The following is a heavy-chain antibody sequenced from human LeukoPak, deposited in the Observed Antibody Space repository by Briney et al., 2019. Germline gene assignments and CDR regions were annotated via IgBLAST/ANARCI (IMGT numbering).Heavy chain of an antibody. J-gene: IGHJ4*02. CDR2: ISYDGSNK. V-gene: IGHV3-30*03. D-gene: IGHD3-22*01. CDR3: TRHSSYYDSSGYYSY. Sequence: GGSLRLSCAASGFTFSSYGMHWVRQAPGKGLEWVAVISYDGSNKYYADSVKGRFTISRDNSKNTAYLQMNSLKTEDTAVYFCTRHSSYYDSSGYYSYWGQGTLVTVSS. CDR1: GFTFSSYG.